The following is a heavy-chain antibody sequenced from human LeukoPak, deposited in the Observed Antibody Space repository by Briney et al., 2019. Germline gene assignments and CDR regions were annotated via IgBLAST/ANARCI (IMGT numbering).Heavy chain of an antibody. Sequence: SETPSLTCTVSGGSISSGSYYWSWIRQPAGKGLEWIGRIYTSGSTNYNPSLKSRVTISVDTSKNQFSLKLSSVTAADTAVYYCARDPYGKNWFDPWGQGTLVTVSS. CDR2: IYTSGST. V-gene: IGHV4-61*02. CDR3: ARDPYGKNWFDP. D-gene: IGHD2-8*01. J-gene: IGHJ5*02. CDR1: GGSISSGSYY.